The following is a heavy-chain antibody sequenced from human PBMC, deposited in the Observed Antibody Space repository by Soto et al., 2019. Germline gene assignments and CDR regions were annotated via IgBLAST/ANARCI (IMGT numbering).Heavy chain of an antibody. CDR3: ARGSDSYYYAMDV. V-gene: IGHV2-5*02. Sequence: QITLKESGPTLVKPTQTLPLTCTFSGFSLSTSGVGVAWIRQPPGKALECLALIYWDDDKRYSPSLKSRVTLTKDTSKNQVVLTMTNMDPMDTATYYCARGSDSYYYAMDVWGQGTTVTVSS. CDR1: GFSLSTSGVG. J-gene: IGHJ6*02. D-gene: IGHD1-26*01. CDR2: IYWDDDK.